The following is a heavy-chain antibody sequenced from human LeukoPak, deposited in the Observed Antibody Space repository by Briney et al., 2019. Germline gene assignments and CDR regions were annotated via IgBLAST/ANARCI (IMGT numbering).Heavy chain of an antibody. CDR2: IYYSGST. D-gene: IGHD6-6*01. V-gene: IGHV4-30-4*02. Sequence: SETLSLTCTVSGGSISSGDYYWSWIRQPPGKGLEWIGYIYYSGSTYYNPSLKSRVTISVDTSKNQFSLKLSSVTAADTAVYYCARVGSSRAVGYYYYYYMDVWGKGTTVTVSS. J-gene: IGHJ6*03. CDR1: GGSISSGDYY. CDR3: ARVGSSRAVGYYYYYYMDV.